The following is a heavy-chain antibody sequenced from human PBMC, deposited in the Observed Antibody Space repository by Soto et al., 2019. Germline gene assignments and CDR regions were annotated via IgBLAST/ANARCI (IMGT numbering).Heavy chain of an antibody. J-gene: IGHJ4*02. Sequence: QVQLHESGPGLVKSSQTLSLTCTVSGGSISGGGYYWGWIRQHPGKVLEWIGNIYYSGSTYYNPSLKSRVSISVDTSENQFSLDLSSVTAEDTAVYYCARVARNELFGFFDSWCQGTLVTVSS. CDR2: IYYSGST. D-gene: IGHD3-10*02. V-gene: IGHV4-31*03. CDR3: ARVARNELFGFFDS. CDR1: GGSISGGGYY.